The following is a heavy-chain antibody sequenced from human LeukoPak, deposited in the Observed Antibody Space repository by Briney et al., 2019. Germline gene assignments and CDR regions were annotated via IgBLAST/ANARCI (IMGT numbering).Heavy chain of an antibody. Sequence: SETLSLTCTVSGGSISSYYWSWIRQPPGKGLEWIGYIYYSGSTNYNPSLKSRVTISVDTSKNQFSLKLSSVTAADTAVYYCARQPTGSPSPFDYWGQGTLVTVSS. J-gene: IGHJ4*02. V-gene: IGHV4-59*01. CDR1: GGSISSYY. CDR3: ARQPTGSPSPFDY. D-gene: IGHD3-10*01. CDR2: IYYSGST.